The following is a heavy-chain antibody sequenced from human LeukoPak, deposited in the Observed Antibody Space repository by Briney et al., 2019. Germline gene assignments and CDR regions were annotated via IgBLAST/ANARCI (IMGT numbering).Heavy chain of an antibody. D-gene: IGHD2-2*02. V-gene: IGHV3-11*04. CDR3: ARPAIVVPAAITAYFDY. J-gene: IGHJ4*02. Sequence: PGGSLRLSCAASGFTFSDYYMSWIRQAPGKGLEWVSYISSSGSTIYYADSVKGRFTISRDNAKNSLYLQMNSLRAEDTAVYYCARPAIVVPAAITAYFDYWGQGTLVTVSS. CDR2: ISSSGSTI. CDR1: GFTFSDYY.